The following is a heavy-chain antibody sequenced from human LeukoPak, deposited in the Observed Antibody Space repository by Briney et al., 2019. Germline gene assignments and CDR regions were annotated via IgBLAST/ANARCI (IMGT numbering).Heavy chain of an antibody. CDR2: ISAYNGNT. V-gene: IGHV1-18*01. J-gene: IGHJ4*02. CDR1: GGTFSSYA. D-gene: IGHD3-10*01. Sequence: VASVKVSCKASGGTFSSYAISWVRQAPGQGLEWMGWISAYNGNTNYAQKLQGRVTMTTDTSTSTAYMELRSLRSDDTAVYYCGRAADSGSYYNSGFDYWGQGTLVTVSS. CDR3: GRAADSGSYYNSGFDY.